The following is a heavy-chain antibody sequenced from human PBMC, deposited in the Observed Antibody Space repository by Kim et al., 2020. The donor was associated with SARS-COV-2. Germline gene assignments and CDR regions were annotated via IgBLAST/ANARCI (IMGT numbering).Heavy chain of an antibody. D-gene: IGHD3-10*01. CDR1: GFTFSNAW. J-gene: IGHJ6*02. V-gene: IGHV3-15*01. CDR2: IKSKTDGGTT. CDR3: TTLNITMVRGVIGRVYYYYGMDV. Sequence: GGSLRLSCAASGFTFSNAWMSWVRQAPGKGLEWVGRIKSKTDGGTTDYAAPVKGRFTISRDDSKNTLYLQMNSLKTEDTAVYYCTTLNITMVRGVIGRVYYYYGMDVWGQGTTVTVSS.